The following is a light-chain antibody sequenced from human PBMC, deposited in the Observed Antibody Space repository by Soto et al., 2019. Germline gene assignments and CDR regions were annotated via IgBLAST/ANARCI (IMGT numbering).Light chain of an antibody. CDR1: QSVSNN. V-gene: IGKV3D-15*01. CDR3: QQYNNWPPWT. Sequence: EILMTQSPATLSVSPGDRATLSCRASQSVSNNLAWYQQRPGQAPRLLIYDASNRAAGIPARFSGSGSGTEFTLTISSLQSEDFAVYYCQQYNNWPPWTFGQGTKVDTK. J-gene: IGKJ1*01. CDR2: DAS.